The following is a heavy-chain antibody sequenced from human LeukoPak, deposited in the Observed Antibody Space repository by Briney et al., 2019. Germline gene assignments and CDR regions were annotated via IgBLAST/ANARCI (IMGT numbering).Heavy chain of an antibody. Sequence: GGSLRLSCAASGFTFSSYWMHWVRQAPGKGLVWVSRIQGDGSNTNYADSVKGRFSISRDNAKNTVYLQMNSLRAEDTAFYHCARAPYYYGMDVWGQGTTVTVSS. CDR3: ARAPYYYGMDV. V-gene: IGHV3-74*01. CDR1: GFTFSSYW. CDR2: IQGDGSNT. J-gene: IGHJ6*02.